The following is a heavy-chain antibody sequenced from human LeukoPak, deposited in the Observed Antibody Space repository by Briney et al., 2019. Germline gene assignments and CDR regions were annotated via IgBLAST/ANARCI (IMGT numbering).Heavy chain of an antibody. D-gene: IGHD3-10*01. J-gene: IGHJ4*02. CDR1: GFTFSDYY. Sequence: GGSLRLSCAASGFTFSDYYMSWIRQAPGKGLEWVSYISSSGSTIYYADSVKGRFTISRDNSKNTLYLQMNSLRAEDTAVYYCAKDEGFGELLGDYFDYWGQGTLVTVSS. V-gene: IGHV3-11*04. CDR3: AKDEGFGELLGDYFDY. CDR2: ISSSGSTI.